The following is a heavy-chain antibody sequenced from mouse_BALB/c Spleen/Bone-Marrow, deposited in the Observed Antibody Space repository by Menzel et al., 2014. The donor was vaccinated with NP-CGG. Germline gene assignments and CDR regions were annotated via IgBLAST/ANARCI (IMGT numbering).Heavy chain of an antibody. Sequence: QVQLQHSGAELVRPGSSVKISCKASGYAFSSYWMNWVKQRPGQGLEWIGQIYPGDGDTNYNGKFKGKATLTADKSSSTAYMQLSSLTSEDSAVYFCARLDGYYPYYAMDYWGQGTSVTVSS. D-gene: IGHD2-3*01. V-gene: IGHV1-80*01. CDR3: ARLDGYYPYYAMDY. CDR2: IYPGDGDT. CDR1: GYAFSSYW. J-gene: IGHJ4*01.